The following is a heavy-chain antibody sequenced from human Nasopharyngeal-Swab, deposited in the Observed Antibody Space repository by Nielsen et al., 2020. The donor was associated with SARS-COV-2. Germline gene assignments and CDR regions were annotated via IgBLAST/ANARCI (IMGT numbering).Heavy chain of an antibody. V-gene: IGHV3-20*04. J-gene: IGHJ4*02. D-gene: IGHD1/OR15-1a*01. CDR2: INRNGGSS. CDR3: ARGFNNGPFDN. CDR1: GSTFGDYG. Sequence: GGSLRLSCAASGSTFGDYGMSWVRQDPGKGLQWVSGINRNGGSSGYADSVKGRFTISRDNARNSLYLQMNSLRAEDTALYYCARGFNNGPFDNWGQGTLVTVSS.